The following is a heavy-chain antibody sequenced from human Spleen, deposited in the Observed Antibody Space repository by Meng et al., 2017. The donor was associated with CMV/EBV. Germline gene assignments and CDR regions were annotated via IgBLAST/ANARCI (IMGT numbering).Heavy chain of an antibody. Sequence: GGSLRLSCAASGFTVSSNYMSWVRQAPGKGLEWVSVIYSGGSTYYADSVKGRFTISRDNSKNTLYLQMNSLRAEDTAVYYCAREAQHYDFWSGYSTGYYFDYWGQGTLVTVSS. CDR3: AREAQHYDFWSGYSTGYYFDY. J-gene: IGHJ4*02. CDR1: GFTVSSNY. CDR2: IYSGGST. D-gene: IGHD3-3*01. V-gene: IGHV3-66*02.